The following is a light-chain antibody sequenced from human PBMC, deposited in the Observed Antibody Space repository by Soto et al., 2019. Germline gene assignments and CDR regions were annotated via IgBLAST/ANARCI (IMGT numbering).Light chain of an antibody. Sequence: DIQMTQSPSSVSASVGDRVTITCRASQGISSWLAWYQHKPGKAPKLLIYVASSLQSGLPSRFSGSGSATDFTLTISSLQPEDFATYYCQQANTFPWTFGQGTKVEIK. CDR1: QGISSW. J-gene: IGKJ1*01. V-gene: IGKV1-12*01. CDR3: QQANTFPWT. CDR2: VAS.